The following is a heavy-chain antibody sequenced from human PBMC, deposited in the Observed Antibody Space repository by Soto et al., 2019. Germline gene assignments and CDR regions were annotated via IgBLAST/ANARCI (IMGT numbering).Heavy chain of an antibody. V-gene: IGHV3-23*01. CDR2: ISGGGDST. Sequence: QPGGSLRLSCAASGFSFRDYAMSWVRQAPGKGLEWVSTISGGGDSTYYAESVKGRFTISRDNFKNTLFLQMNSLRAEDTAVYYCAKVPFVGWEVRETDYWGHGTLVTVSS. J-gene: IGHJ4*03. CDR3: AKVPFVGWEVRETDY. CDR1: GFSFRDYA. D-gene: IGHD1-26*01.